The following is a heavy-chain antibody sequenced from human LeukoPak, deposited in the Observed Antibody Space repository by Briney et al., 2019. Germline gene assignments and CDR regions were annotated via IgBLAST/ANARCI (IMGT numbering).Heavy chain of an antibody. J-gene: IGHJ3*02. D-gene: IGHD2-2*01. CDR3: AKDYRYCTSTSCYGDDAFDI. V-gene: IGHV3-23*01. CDR1: GFTFSSYA. Sequence: GGSLRLSCAASGFTFSSYAMRWVRQAPGKGLEWVSAISGSGGGTYYADSVKGRFTISRDNSKNTLYLQMNSLRAEDTAVYYCAKDYRYCTSTSCYGDDAFDIWGQGTMVTVSS. CDR2: ISGSGGGT.